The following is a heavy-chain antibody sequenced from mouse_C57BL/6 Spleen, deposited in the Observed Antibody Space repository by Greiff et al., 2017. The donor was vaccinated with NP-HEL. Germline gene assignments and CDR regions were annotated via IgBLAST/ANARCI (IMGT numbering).Heavy chain of an antibody. CDR1: GYTFTDYY. Sequence: EVQLQQSGPELVKPGASVKISCKASGYTFTDYYMNWVKQSHGKSLEWIGDINPNNGGTSYNQKFKGKATLTVDKSSSTAYMELRSLTSEDSAVDYCARGYYGYDYYAMDYWGQGTSVTVSS. D-gene: IGHD2-2*01. CDR2: INPNNGGT. J-gene: IGHJ4*01. V-gene: IGHV1-26*01. CDR3: ARGYYGYDYYAMDY.